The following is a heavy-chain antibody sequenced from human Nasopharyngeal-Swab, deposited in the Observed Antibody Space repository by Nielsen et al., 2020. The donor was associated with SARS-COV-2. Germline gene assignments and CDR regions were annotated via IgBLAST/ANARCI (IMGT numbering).Heavy chain of an antibody. J-gene: IGHJ3*02. V-gene: IGHV3-48*03. CDR1: GFTFSSYE. Sequence: GESLKISCAASGFTFSSYEMNWVRQAPGKGLEWLSYISSSGSTIFYADSVKGRFTISRNNAKNSLYLQMNSLRAEETAVYYCAREERITMIVVVIPGGFDIWGQGTMVTVSS. CDR2: ISSSGSTI. CDR3: AREERITMIVVVIPGGFDI. D-gene: IGHD3-22*01.